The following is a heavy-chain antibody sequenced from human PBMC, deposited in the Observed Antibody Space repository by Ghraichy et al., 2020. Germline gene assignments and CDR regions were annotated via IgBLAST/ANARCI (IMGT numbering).Heavy chain of an antibody. Sequence: ETLSLTCAASGFTFTRYYMTWVRQAPGKGLEWVANIKQDGSDKFYLDSVRGRFTISRDNAKNSVYLQMYSLRAEDTAVYYCAAETDFGSRGSAFDIWGHGTMVTVS. V-gene: IGHV3-7*03. CDR2: IKQDGSDK. J-gene: IGHJ3*02. CDR3: AAETDFGSRGSAFDI. D-gene: IGHD4-17*01. CDR1: GFTFTRYY.